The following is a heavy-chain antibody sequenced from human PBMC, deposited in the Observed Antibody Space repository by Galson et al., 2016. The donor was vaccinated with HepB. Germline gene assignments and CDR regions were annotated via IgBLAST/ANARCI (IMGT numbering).Heavy chain of an antibody. CDR2: ISSTSSTI. V-gene: IGHV3-48*02. CDR3: ARDQGTCCSGGNCYGSGALDI. CDR1: GLIFRSYS. Sequence: SLRLSCAASGLIFRSYSMSWVRQAPGKGLEWVSYISSTSSTIFYADSVKGRFTISRDIAKNSLYLQMNSLRDEDTAVYYCARDQGTCCSGGNCYGSGALDIWGQGRMVPVSS. D-gene: IGHD2-15*01. J-gene: IGHJ3*02.